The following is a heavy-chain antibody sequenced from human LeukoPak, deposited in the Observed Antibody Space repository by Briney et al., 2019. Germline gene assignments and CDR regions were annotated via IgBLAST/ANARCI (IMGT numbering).Heavy chain of an antibody. CDR2: INHSGST. Sequence: SETLSLTCVVYGGSFCCYYWSWIRQPPGKGLEWIGEINHSGSTNYNPSLKSRVTISVDTSKNQFSLKLSSVTAADTAVYYCARAGDYVWGSYRPGRFDYWGQGTLVTVSS. CDR3: ARAGDYVWGSYRPGRFDY. J-gene: IGHJ4*02. V-gene: IGHV4-34*01. D-gene: IGHD3-16*02. CDR1: GGSFCCYY.